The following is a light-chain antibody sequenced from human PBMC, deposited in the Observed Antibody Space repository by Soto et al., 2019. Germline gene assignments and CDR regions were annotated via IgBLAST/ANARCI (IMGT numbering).Light chain of an antibody. Sequence: DIQMNQSPSSLSASVGDKVTITCQASQDIGKYLNWYQQRPGKAPKLLISDASTLETGVPSSFSGSGSGTDFTFTISSLQPEDTATYYCQQYNYFPPSFGGGTKVEIQ. CDR2: DAS. CDR3: QQYNYFPPS. V-gene: IGKV1-33*01. J-gene: IGKJ4*01. CDR1: QDIGKY.